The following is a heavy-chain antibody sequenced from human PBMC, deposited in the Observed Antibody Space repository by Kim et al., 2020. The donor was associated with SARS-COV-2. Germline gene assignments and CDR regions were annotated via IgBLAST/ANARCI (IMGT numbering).Heavy chain of an antibody. Sequence: YYVGSVRGRFTISRDNAENSLYLQMNSLRHEDTAVYYCARDRGGRSGMDVWGQGTTVTVSS. J-gene: IGHJ6*02. CDR3: ARDRGGRSGMDV. V-gene: IGHV3-7*01.